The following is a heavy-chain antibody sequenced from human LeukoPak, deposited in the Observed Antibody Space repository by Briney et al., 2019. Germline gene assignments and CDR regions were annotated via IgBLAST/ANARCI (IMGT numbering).Heavy chain of an antibody. D-gene: IGHD1-26*01. V-gene: IGHV3-23*05. CDR3: AKGRLPTLSTFDL. CDR1: GFSFSNYS. Sequence: GGSLRLACVGSGFSFSNYSMSWVRHAPGMGLEWLCDITTSGTSTYCADSVTGRFTISRENSQNTLFLQINSLTVEATSIYSCAKGRLPTLSTFDLWGQGTLVTVSS. J-gene: IGHJ4*02. CDR2: ITTSGTST.